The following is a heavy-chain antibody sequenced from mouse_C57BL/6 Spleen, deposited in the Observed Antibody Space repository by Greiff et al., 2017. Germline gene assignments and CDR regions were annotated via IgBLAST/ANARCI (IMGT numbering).Heavy chain of an antibody. Sequence: DVKLQESGPGLVKPSQSLSLTCSVTGYSITSGYYWNWIRQFPGNKLEWMGYISYDGSNNYNPSLKNRISITRDTSKNQFFLKLNSVTTEDTATYYCARGHYYGSSSYFDVWGTGTTVTVSS. D-gene: IGHD1-1*01. V-gene: IGHV3-6*01. CDR1: GYSITSGYY. CDR3: ARGHYYGSSSYFDV. J-gene: IGHJ1*03. CDR2: ISYDGSN.